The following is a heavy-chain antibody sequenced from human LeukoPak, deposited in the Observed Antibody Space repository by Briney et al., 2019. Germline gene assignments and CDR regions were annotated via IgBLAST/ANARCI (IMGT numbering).Heavy chain of an antibody. CDR1: GFTFSNYW. Sequence: PGGSLRLSCAASGFTFSNYWMTWVRQAPGKGLEWVANIKQDGSDEYYVDSVKGRFTISRDNGKNSLYLQMNSLRAEDTAVYYCARGGSDSVYWGQGTLVTVSS. CDR3: ARGGSDSVY. J-gene: IGHJ4*02. CDR2: IKQDGSDE. V-gene: IGHV3-7*04. D-gene: IGHD6-6*01.